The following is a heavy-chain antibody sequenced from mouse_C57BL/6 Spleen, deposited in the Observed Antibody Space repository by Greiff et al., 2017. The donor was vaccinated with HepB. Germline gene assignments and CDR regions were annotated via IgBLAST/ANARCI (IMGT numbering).Heavy chain of an antibody. V-gene: IGHV1-9*01. J-gene: IGHJ1*03. Sequence: VQLQQSGAELMKPGASVKLSCKATGYTFTGYWIEWVKQRPGHGLEWIGEILPGSGSTNYNEKFKGKATFTADTSSNTAYMQLSSLTTEDSAIYYCARGTITTVVATRDWYFDVWGTGTTVTVSS. D-gene: IGHD1-1*01. CDR2: ILPGSGST. CDR1: GYTFTGYW. CDR3: ARGTITTVVATRDWYFDV.